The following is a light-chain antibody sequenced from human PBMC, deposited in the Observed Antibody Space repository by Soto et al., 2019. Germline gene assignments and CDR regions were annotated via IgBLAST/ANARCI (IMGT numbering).Light chain of an antibody. J-gene: IGLJ3*02. Sequence: QSVLTQPPSASGSPGQSVTISCTGTSSDVGAYNYVSWYQQHAGKAPKLVIYEVTKRPSGVPDRFSGSKSANTASLTVSGLQAEDEAEYYCSSFASSNTWVSGGGTKLTVL. CDR2: EVT. CDR3: SSFASSNTWV. CDR1: SSDVGAYNY. V-gene: IGLV2-8*01.